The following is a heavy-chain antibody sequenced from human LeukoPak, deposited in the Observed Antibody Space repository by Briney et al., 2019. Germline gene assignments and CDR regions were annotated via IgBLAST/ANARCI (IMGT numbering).Heavy chain of an antibody. J-gene: IGHJ4*02. CDR3: ARIDGSGSYYNDYYFVY. CDR2: IYPGDSDT. Sequence: GESLKISCQGPGYSFTSYWIAWVRQMPGKGLEWMGTIYPGDSDTRYSPSLQGQVTISADKSISTAYLQWTSLKASDSAMFYCARIDGSGSYYNDYYFVYWGQGTLVTVSS. D-gene: IGHD3-10*01. V-gene: IGHV5-51*01. CDR1: GYSFTSYW.